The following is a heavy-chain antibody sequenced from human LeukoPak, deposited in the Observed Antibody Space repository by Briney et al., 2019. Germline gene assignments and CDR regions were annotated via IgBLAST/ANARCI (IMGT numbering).Heavy chain of an antibody. CDR3: ARVLSGGYAGYDFAFDY. J-gene: IGHJ4*02. V-gene: IGHV4-30-4*01. Sequence: SETLSLTCTVSGVSISSGDHYWSWIRQPPGKGLEWIGYIYYSGSTYYSPSLKSRLTTSVDTSKNQFSLKLNSVTAADTAVYYCARVLSGGYAGYDFAFDYWGQGILVTVSS. CDR2: IYYSGST. CDR1: GVSISSGDHY. D-gene: IGHD5-12*01.